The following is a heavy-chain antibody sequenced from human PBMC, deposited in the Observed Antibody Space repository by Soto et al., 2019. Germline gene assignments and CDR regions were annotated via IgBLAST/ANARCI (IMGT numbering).Heavy chain of an antibody. V-gene: IGHV1-69*14. D-gene: IGHD2-15*01. Sequence: QVQLVQSGAEVKKPGSSVKVSCKASGGSFRREAINWLRQAPGQGPEWMGNILPFFGTADYAQKFQGRVTVTADMSTTTVYMELTSLRVEDTAVYYCARGHEFGGNSDAFEVWGQGTTVIVSS. CDR1: GGSFRREA. J-gene: IGHJ3*01. CDR3: ARGHEFGGNSDAFEV. CDR2: ILPFFGTA.